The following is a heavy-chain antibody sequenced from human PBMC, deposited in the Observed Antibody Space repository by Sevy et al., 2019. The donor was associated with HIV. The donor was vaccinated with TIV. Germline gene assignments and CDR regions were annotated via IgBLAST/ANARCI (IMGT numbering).Heavy chain of an antibody. CDR3: AGDATEYPGSSVWFDP. CDR1: GGSISSGNYY. V-gene: IGHV4-30-4*01. J-gene: IGHJ5*02. CDR2: ISYTGNT. D-gene: IGHD6-6*01. Sequence: SETLSLTCTVSGGSISSGNYYWHWIRQPPGKGLEWIGYISYTGNTYYNPSLKSPVTISVDTSNNQFSLRLTSVTAADPAGYYCAGDATEYPGSSVWFDPWGQGTLVTVSS.